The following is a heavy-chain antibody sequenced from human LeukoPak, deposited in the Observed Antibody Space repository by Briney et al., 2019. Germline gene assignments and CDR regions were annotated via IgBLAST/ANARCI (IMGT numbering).Heavy chain of an antibody. J-gene: IGHJ4*02. D-gene: IGHD3-22*01. Sequence: AASVTVSCKASGGTFSSYAISWVRQAPGQGLEWMGRIIPILGIANYAQKFQGRVTITGDKSTSTAYMELSSLRSEDTAVYYCARDHGRYYYDSSGYYDWGQGTLVTVSS. V-gene: IGHV1-69*04. CDR1: GGTFSSYA. CDR3: ARDHGRYYYDSSGYYD. CDR2: IIPILGIA.